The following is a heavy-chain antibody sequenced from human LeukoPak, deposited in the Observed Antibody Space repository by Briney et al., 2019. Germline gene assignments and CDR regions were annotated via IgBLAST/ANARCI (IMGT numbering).Heavy chain of an antibody. J-gene: IGHJ5*02. CDR2: ISAYNGNT. D-gene: IGHD5-12*01. V-gene: IGHV1-18*01. CDR3: ARDPSGYDFWFDP. Sequence: ASVKVSCKASGYTFTSYGISWVRQAPGQGLEWMGWISAYNGNTNYAQKFQGRVTITTDESTSTAYMELSSLRSEDTAVYYCARDPSGYDFWFDPWGQGTLVTVSS. CDR1: GYTFTSYG.